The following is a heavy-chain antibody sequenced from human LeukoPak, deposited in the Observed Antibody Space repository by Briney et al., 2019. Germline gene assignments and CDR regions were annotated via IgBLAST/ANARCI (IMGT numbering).Heavy chain of an antibody. D-gene: IGHD3-22*01. J-gene: IGHJ5*02. CDR1: GGTFSSYA. V-gene: IGHV1-69*06. Sequence: ASVKVSCKASGGTFSSYAISWVRQAPGQGLECMGGIIPIFGTANYAQKFQGRVTITADKSTSTAYMELSSLRSEDTAVYYCAKSHGRSYDSSGYYLNWFDPWGQGTLVTVSS. CDR3: AKSHGRSYDSSGYYLNWFDP. CDR2: IIPIFGTA.